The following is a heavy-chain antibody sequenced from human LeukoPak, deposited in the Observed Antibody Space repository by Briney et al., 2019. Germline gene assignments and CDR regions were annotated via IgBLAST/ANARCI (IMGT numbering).Heavy chain of an antibody. D-gene: IGHD1-26*01. CDR1: GYTFVDYF. Sequence: ASVKVSCKASGYTFVDYFIHWVRQAPGQGLEWMGRISTDSGGAEYEQKFQGRVIMTRDTSISTAYVEVSGLTSDDTAVYYCARDFTSTPNWEFDYWGQGTLVTVSS. V-gene: IGHV1-2*06. CDR3: ARDFTSTPNWEFDY. J-gene: IGHJ4*02. CDR2: ISTDSGGA.